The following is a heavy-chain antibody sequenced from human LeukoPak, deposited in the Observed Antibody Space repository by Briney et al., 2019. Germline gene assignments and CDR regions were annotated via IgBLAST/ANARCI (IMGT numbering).Heavy chain of an antibody. CDR1: GLAFRSYA. Sequence: PGGSLRLSCVASGLAFRSYAMNWVRQAPGKGLEWVSTISVSSGTFYAASVVGRFTTFRDNSMNTLYLLMTGLRADDTAEYYCADYGVAGVSSSSYWGQGTLVTVSS. D-gene: IGHD3-22*01. J-gene: IGHJ4*02. CDR3: ADYGVAGVSSSSY. V-gene: IGHV3-23*01. CDR2: ISVSSGT.